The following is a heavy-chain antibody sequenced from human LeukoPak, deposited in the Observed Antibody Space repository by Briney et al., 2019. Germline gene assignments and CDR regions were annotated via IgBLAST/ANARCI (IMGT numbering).Heavy chain of an antibody. D-gene: IGHD4-17*01. CDR1: GGSISSSRSY. CDR3: AREPHDYGDYGAVDY. V-gene: IGHV4-39*01. Sequence: PSETLSLTCSVAGGSISSSRSYWAWIRQSPEKGLEWIGTIFHIGSTYYNPSLKSRVTISVDTSKNQFSLKLSSVTAADTAVYYCAREPHDYGDYGAVDYWGQGTLVTVSS. J-gene: IGHJ4*02. CDR2: IFHIGST.